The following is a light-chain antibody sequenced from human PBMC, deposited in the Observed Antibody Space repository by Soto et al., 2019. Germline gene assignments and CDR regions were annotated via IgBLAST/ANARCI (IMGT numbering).Light chain of an antibody. J-gene: IGKJ5*01. V-gene: IGKV3D-20*02. CDR2: GAS. CDR1: QSVSSSY. Sequence: RVLPLSPGTLSFSPGERATLSCRASQSVSSSYLAWYQQKPGQAPRLLIFGASKRATGIPDRFSGRGSGTDFTLTISSLEPEDFAVYYCQQRNDWPLTFGPGTRLEIK. CDR3: QQRNDWPLT.